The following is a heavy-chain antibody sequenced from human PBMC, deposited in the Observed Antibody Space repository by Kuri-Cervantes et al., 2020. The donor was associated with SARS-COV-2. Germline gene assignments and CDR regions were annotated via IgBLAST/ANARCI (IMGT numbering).Heavy chain of an antibody. CDR3: AKDGAGAHDF. Sequence: GGSLRLSCAASGFTFSSYAMHWVRQAPGKGLEWVAVISYDGSNKYYADSVKGRFTISRDNSKNTLYLQMRSLRPEDTAMYYCAKDGAGAHDFWGQGTLVTDSS. V-gene: IGHV3-30-3*01. J-gene: IGHJ4*02. CDR2: ISYDGSNK. D-gene: IGHD4/OR15-4a*01. CDR1: GFTFSSYA.